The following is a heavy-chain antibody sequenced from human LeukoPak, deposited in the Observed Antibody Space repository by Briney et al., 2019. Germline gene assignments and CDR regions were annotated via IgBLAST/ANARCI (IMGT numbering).Heavy chain of an antibody. J-gene: IGHJ6*03. CDR1: GYSITSSNW. V-gene: IGHV4-28*03. D-gene: IGHD3-10*01. Sequence: PSETLSLTCAVSGYSITSSNWWGWIRQPPGKGLEWIGRIFTSGSTNYNPSLKSRVTMSVDTSKNQFSLKVNSVTAADTAVYYCARARYGSGSYHYMDVWGKGTTVTISS. CDR3: ARARYGSGSYHYMDV. CDR2: IFTSGST.